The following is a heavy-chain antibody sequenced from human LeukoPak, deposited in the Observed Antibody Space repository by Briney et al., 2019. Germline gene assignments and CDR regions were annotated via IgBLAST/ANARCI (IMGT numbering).Heavy chain of an antibody. J-gene: IGHJ4*02. D-gene: IGHD3-10*01. Sequence: SETLSLTCGVYGGSISGDYWSWIRQPPGKGLEWIAEIHHSGSANYNPSLKSRVTISIDTSKNQFSLKLTSGTAADTAVYYCARSDYGSGNYYWSLDYWGQGTLVTVSS. CDR2: IHHSGSA. CDR1: GGSISGDY. V-gene: IGHV4-34*01. CDR3: ARSDYGSGNYYWSLDY.